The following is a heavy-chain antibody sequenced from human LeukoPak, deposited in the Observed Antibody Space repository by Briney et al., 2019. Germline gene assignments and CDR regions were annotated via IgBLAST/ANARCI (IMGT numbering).Heavy chain of an antibody. Sequence: ASVKVSCKASGYTSSSPDINWVRQATGRGLEWLGWMNPRDDTGYPQKFQGRVTLTRDKFINTAYMELSSLTSEDTAVYYCARYTQGYGFDIWGQGTMVTVSA. V-gene: IGHV1-8*01. CDR2: MNPRDDT. CDR3: ARYTQGYGFDI. J-gene: IGHJ3*02. CDR1: GYTSSSPD.